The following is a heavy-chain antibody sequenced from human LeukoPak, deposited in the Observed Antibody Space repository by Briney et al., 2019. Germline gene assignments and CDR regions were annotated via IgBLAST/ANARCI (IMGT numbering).Heavy chain of an antibody. Sequence: PGGSLRLSCAASGFPFRSYAMSWVRQAPGKGLEGVSAISGSGGGTYYADSVKGRFTISRDNSKITLYLQMNSLRAEGTVVYYCAKVRTYSSSWYYFDYWGQGTLVTVSS. V-gene: IGHV3-23*01. CDR2: ISGSGGGT. CDR1: GFPFRSYA. J-gene: IGHJ4*02. D-gene: IGHD6-13*01. CDR3: AKVRTYSSSWYYFDY.